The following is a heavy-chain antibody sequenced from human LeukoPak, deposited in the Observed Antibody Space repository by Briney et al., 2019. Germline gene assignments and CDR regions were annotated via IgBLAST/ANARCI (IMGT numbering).Heavy chain of an antibody. CDR1: GGSIISYY. Sequence: SETLSLTCGVSGGSIISYYWSWIRQPPGKGLELIGYIYYSGSTNYNPSLKSRVTISVDTSKNQFSLRLTSVTAADTAVYYCARAEGRAATGLDSWGQGTLVTVSS. J-gene: IGHJ4*02. CDR3: ARAEGRAATGLDS. V-gene: IGHV4-59*01. CDR2: IYYSGST. D-gene: IGHD6-13*01.